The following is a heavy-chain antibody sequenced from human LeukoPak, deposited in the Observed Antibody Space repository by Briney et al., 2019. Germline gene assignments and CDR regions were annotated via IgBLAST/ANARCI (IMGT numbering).Heavy chain of an antibody. CDR2: ISWNSGNI. CDR1: GFTFDDYA. Sequence: GGSLGLSCAASGFTFDDYAMHWVRQAPGKGLEWVSGISWNSGNIGYADSVKGRFTISRDNAKNSLYLQMNSLRAEDTALFYCAKVRGGELLAAFDIWGQGTMVTVSS. V-gene: IGHV3-9*01. CDR3: AKVRGGELLAAFDI. D-gene: IGHD1-26*01. J-gene: IGHJ3*02.